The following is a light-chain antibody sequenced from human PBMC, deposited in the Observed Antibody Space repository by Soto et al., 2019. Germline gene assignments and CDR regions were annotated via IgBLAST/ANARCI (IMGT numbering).Light chain of an antibody. CDR3: SSFTSSTTYV. Sequence: SVLTQPPSVSGSPGQSVAVSGTGTSSDVGSYNRVSWYQQPPGTAPKLMIYEVSNRPSGVPDRFSGSKSGNTASLTISGLQAEDEADYYCSSFTSSTTYVFGTGTKVTVL. CDR1: SSDVGSYNR. V-gene: IGLV2-18*02. CDR2: EVS. J-gene: IGLJ1*01.